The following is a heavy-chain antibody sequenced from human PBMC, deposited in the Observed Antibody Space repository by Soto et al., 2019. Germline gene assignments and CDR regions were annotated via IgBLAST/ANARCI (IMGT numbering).Heavy chain of an antibody. Sequence: GGSLRLSCAASGFTFSSYAMSWVRQAPGKGLEWVSAISGSGGSTYYADSVKGRFTISRDNSKNTLYLQMNSLRAEDTAAYYCAKDSDYYDSSGYYHEYYFDYWGQGTLVTVSS. V-gene: IGHV3-23*01. J-gene: IGHJ4*02. CDR2: ISGSGGST. CDR3: AKDSDYYDSSGYYHEYYFDY. D-gene: IGHD3-22*01. CDR1: GFTFSSYA.